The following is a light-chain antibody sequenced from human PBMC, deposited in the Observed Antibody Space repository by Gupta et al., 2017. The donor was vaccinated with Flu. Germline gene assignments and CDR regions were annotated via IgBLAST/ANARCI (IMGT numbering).Light chain of an antibody. CDR1: QSVASY. V-gene: IGKV3-20*01. CDR3: QHYSTSPN. J-gene: IGKJ2*01. CDR2: GAC. Sequence: IVLTQSPGTLSLSPGEGTTLSCRASQSVASYLAWYQQTTGQAPRLLIYGACSRATGIPGRCSGRGSGTYFSLTISRLEPEDVADYYCQHYSTSPNFGKGTKVEIK.